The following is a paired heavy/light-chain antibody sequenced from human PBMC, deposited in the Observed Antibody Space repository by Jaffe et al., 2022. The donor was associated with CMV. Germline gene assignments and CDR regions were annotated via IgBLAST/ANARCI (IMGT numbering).Light chain of an antibody. Sequence: EIVMTQSPVTLSVSPGERATLSCRASQSVSRNLAWYQHKPGQAPRLLIYGASTRATGIPARFSGRGSGTEFTLTINSLQSEDFALYYCQQYNDWPPLYTFGQGTKLEIK. J-gene: IGKJ2*01. CDR1: QSVSRN. V-gene: IGKV3-15*01. CDR3: QQYNDWPPLYT. CDR2: GAS.
Heavy chain of an antibody. Sequence: QVQLVQSGAEVKGPGASVKVSCKASGYTFTNFFISWVRQAPGQGLEWMGWINTYNGDTIYAQNLQGRVTMTTDTSTTTAYMELRSLISDDTAVYYCARVPVRGSYGYFDLWGRGTLVTVSS. D-gene: IGHD1-26*01. J-gene: IGHJ2*01. CDR3: ARVPVRGSYGYFDL. CDR1: GYTFTNFF. CDR2: INTYNGDT. V-gene: IGHV1-18*01.